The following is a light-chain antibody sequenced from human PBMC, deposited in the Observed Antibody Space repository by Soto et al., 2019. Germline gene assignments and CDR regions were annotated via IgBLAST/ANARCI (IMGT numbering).Light chain of an antibody. V-gene: IGKV3-20*01. CDR1: QSLTNIY. CDR2: GAS. Sequence: EIVLTQSPGTLSLSPGERATLSCRASQSLTNIYLAWYQQKPGQAPRLLIYGASSRATGIPDRFSGSGSGTDFTLTISRMEPEDFAVDFCQQHESSPPPFTFGPGTKLEIK. J-gene: IGKJ2*01. CDR3: QQHESSPPPFT.